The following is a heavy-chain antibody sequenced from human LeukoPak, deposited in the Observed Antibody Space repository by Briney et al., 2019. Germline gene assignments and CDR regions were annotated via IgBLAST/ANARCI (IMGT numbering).Heavy chain of an antibody. CDR2: IDKNDATT. D-gene: IGHD1-26*01. CDR3: AKYNGQLLGQWYYDY. Sequence: GGSLRLSCAASGFTFSNYAMSWVRQAPGKGLEWVSSIDKNDATTNYADSVRGRFTISRDNSKNTLHLQMSSLRAEDTAVYYCAKYNGQLLGQWYYDYWGLGTLVTVSS. CDR1: GFTFSNYA. J-gene: IGHJ4*02. V-gene: IGHV3-23*01.